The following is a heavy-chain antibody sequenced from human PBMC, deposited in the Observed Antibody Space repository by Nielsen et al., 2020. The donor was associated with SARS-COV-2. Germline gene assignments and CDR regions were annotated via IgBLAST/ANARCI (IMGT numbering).Heavy chain of an antibody. D-gene: IGHD3-10*01. CDR3: ARECGSGSYTHLSYYYYMDV. CDR1: GGSFSGYY. CDR2: INHSGST. J-gene: IGHJ6*03. V-gene: IGHV4-34*01. Sequence: SETLSLTCAVYGGSFSGYYWSWIRQPPGKGLEWIGEINHSGSTNYNPSLKSRVTISVDKSKNQFSLKLSSVTAADTAVYYCARECGSGSYTHLSYYYYMDVWGKGTTVTVSS.